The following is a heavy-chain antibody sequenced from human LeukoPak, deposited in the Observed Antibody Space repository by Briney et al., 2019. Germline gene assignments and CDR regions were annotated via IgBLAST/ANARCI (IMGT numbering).Heavy chain of an antibody. J-gene: IGHJ4*02. V-gene: IGHV3-7*01. D-gene: IGHD6-13*01. CDR1: GFTFCDYW. CDR3: VRAIAAAASY. Sequence: GGSLRLSCAASGFTFCDYWMHWVRQAPGRGLEWVANIKQDGSERYYVDSVKGRFTITRDNAKNSLSLQMNSLRVEDTAVYYCVRAIAAAASYWGQGTLVTVSS. CDR2: IKQDGSER.